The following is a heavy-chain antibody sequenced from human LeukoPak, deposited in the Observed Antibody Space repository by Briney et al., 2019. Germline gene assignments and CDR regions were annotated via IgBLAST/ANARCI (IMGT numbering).Heavy chain of an antibody. V-gene: IGHV3-33*06. Sequence: GGSLRLSCAASGFTFSSYGMHWVRQAPGKGLEWVAVIWYDGSNKYYADSVKGRFTISRDNSKNTLYLQMNSLRAEDTAVYYCAKGVAISTYLLYAFDIWGQGSMVTVSS. J-gene: IGHJ3*02. D-gene: IGHD2/OR15-2a*01. CDR2: IWYDGSNK. CDR1: GFTFSSYG. CDR3: AKGVAISTYLLYAFDI.